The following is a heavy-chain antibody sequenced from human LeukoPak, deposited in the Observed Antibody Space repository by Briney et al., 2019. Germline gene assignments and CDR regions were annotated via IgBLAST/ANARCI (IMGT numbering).Heavy chain of an antibody. CDR2: INPNSGGT. D-gene: IGHD3-22*01. CDR1: GYTFTGYY. V-gene: IGHV1-2*02. Sequence: GASVKVSCKASGYTFTGYYMHWVRQAPGQGLEWMGWINPNSGGTNYAQKFQGRVTMTRDMSTSTVYMELSSLRSEDTAVYYCATTPYYYDSSAPYYMDVWGKGTTVTVSS. CDR3: ATTPYYYDSSAPYYMDV. J-gene: IGHJ6*03.